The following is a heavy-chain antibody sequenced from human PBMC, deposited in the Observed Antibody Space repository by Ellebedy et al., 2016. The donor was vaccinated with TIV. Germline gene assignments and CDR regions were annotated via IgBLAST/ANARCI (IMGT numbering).Heavy chain of an antibody. CDR3: AKMRGTGSSGWQYFFAH. J-gene: IGHJ4*02. V-gene: IGHV3-30*18. D-gene: IGHD6-19*01. Sequence: PGGSLRLSCEAAGFSFDHFGMHWVRQAPGKGLEWVAGISFDESKKYYADSLKGRLTISRDNSKNTLHLQMSSLRVEDTAVYYCAKMRGTGSSGWQYFFAHWGQGTLLTVSS. CDR2: ISFDESKK. CDR1: GFSFDHFG.